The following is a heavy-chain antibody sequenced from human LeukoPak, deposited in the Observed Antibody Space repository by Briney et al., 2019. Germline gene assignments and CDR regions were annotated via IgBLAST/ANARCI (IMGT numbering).Heavy chain of an antibody. CDR1: GFTLSSYA. CDR2: INWNGGST. J-gene: IGHJ4*02. D-gene: IGHD3-10*01. V-gene: IGHV3-20*04. CDR3: ARAKSMVRGVIMLYNFDY. Sequence: GGSLRLSCAASGFTLSSYAMSWVRQAPGKGLEWVSGINWNGGSTGYADSVKGRFTISRDNAKNSLYLQMNSLRAEDTAVYYCARAKSMVRGVIMLYNFDYWGQGTLVTVSS.